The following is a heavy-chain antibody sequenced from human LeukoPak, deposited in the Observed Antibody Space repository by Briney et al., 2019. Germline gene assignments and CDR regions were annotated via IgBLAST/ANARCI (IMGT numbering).Heavy chain of an antibody. Sequence: GGSLRLSCTASGFTFINYDMNWVRQAPGKGLEWISYIRSSGNIIYYADFLKGRFSISRDNGKNTMFLQMNTLRAEDTAVYYWARDRGGFYFDLLGQGTLVTVSS. CDR3: ARDRGGFYFDL. J-gene: IGHJ4*02. CDR1: GFTFINYD. V-gene: IGHV3-48*03. D-gene: IGHD3-10*01. CDR2: IRSSGNII.